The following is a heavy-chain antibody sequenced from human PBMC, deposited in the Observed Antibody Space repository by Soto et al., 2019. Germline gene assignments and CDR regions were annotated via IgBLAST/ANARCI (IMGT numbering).Heavy chain of an antibody. D-gene: IGHD6-19*01. CDR2: IIPIFGTA. Sequence: SVKVSCKASGGTFSSYAISWVRQAPGQGLEWMGGIIPIFGTANYAQKFQGRVTITADESTSTAYMELSSLRSEDTAVYYCAKDEIAVAGHDEDGIGAFDYWGQGTLVTVSS. J-gene: IGHJ4*02. CDR3: AKDEIAVAGHDEDGIGAFDY. V-gene: IGHV1-69*13. CDR1: GGTFSSYA.